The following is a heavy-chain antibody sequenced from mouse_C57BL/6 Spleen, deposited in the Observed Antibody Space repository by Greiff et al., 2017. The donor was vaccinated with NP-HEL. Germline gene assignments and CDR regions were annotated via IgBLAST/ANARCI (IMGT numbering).Heavy chain of an antibody. CDR2: IDPSDSYT. Sequence: QVQLQQPGAELVMPGASVKLSCKASGYTFTSYWMHWVKQRPGQGLEWIGEIDPSDSYTNYNQKFKGKSTLTVDKSSSTAYMQLSSLTSEDSAVYYCARSHYYYGPDYWGQGTTLTVSS. J-gene: IGHJ2*01. D-gene: IGHD1-1*01. V-gene: IGHV1-69*01. CDR1: GYTFTSYW. CDR3: ARSHYYYGPDY.